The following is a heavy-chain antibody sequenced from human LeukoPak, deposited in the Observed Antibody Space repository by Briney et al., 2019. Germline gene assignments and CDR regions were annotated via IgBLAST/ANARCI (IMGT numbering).Heavy chain of an antibody. J-gene: IGHJ4*02. CDR3: AKDLRPGADGTWHEC. CDR1: GFSFIDFA. CDR2: ISHDGKTK. Sequence: GSLRLSCTASGFSFIDFAMHWVRQAPGKGLEWVAVISHDGKTKYHAESVKGRFTISRDNSKNTVYLQMTSLRVEDTAVYYCAKDLRPGADGTWHECWGQGTLVIVSS. D-gene: IGHD1/OR15-1a*01. V-gene: IGHV3-30*01.